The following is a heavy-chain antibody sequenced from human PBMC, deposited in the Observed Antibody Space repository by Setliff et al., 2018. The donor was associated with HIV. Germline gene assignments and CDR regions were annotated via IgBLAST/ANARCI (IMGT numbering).Heavy chain of an antibody. CDR3: ARDTGQQLVGFYI. V-gene: IGHV1-69*05. CDR1: GVTFSNYA. D-gene: IGHD6-13*01. J-gene: IGHJ3*02. Sequence: SVKVSCKASGVTFSNYAISWVRQAPGQGLEWMGGIIPIFGTANYAQKFQGRVTITTDESTITPYMELSSLRSEDTAVYYCARDTGQQLVGFYICGQGTMVTVSS. CDR2: IIPIFGTA.